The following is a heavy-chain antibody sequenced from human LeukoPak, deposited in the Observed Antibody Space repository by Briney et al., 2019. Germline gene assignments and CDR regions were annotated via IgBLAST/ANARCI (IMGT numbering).Heavy chain of an antibody. V-gene: IGHV4-34*01. J-gene: IGHJ6*03. CDR3: ARLHSGSYYYYYYYMDV. CDR2: INHSGST. Sequence: PSETLSLTCAVYGGSFSGYYWSWIRQPPGKGLEWIGEINHSGSTNYNPSLKSRVTISVDTSKNQFSLKLSSVTAADTAVYYCARLHSGSYYYYYYYMDVWGKGTTVTISS. D-gene: IGHD1-26*01. CDR1: GGSFSGYY.